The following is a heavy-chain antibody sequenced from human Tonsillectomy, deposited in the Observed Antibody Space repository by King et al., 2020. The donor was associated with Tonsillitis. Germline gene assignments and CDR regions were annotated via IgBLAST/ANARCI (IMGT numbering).Heavy chain of an antibody. CDR2: ISSSSSYT. CDR1: GFTFSDYY. J-gene: IGHJ3*02. Sequence: QLVQSGGGLVKPGGSLRLSCAASGFTFSDYYMSWIRQAPGKGLEWVSYISSSSSYTEYADSVKGRFTISRDNAKNSLYLQMNSLSAEDTTVYYCARVGGGGESDVCDIWGQGTMVTVSS. CDR3: ARVGGGGESDVCDI. D-gene: IGHD2-21*01. V-gene: IGHV3-11*06.